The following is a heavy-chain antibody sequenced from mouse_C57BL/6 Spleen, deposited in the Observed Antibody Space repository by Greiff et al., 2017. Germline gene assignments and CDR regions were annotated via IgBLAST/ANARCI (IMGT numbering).Heavy chain of an antibody. V-gene: IGHV1-55*01. CDR1: GYTFTSYW. CDR2: IYPGSGST. J-gene: IGHJ3*01. CDR3: SRRGVYDCYPY. Sequence: VQLQQPGAELVKPGASVQMSCKASGYTFTSYWITWVKQRPGQGLEWIGDIYPGSGSTNYNEKFKSKATLTVDTSSSTAYMQLSSLTSEDSAVYYCSRRGVYDCYPYWGQGTLVTVSA. D-gene: IGHD2-3*01.